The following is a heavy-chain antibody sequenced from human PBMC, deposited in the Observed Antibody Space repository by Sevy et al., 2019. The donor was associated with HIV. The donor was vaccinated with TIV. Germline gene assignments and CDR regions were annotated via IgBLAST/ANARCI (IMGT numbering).Heavy chain of an antibody. CDR3: ARQVVDVATAMVFDY. CDR2: IYPGDADN. Sequence: GESLKISCKVAGYSFTSYWIGVVRQIPGKGLEWMWIIYPGDADNRYSPSFQGQVTISADKSISTAYLQWSSLKAADTAMDYCARQVVDVATAMVFDYWGQGTLVTVSS. V-gene: IGHV5-51*01. J-gene: IGHJ4*02. D-gene: IGHD5-18*01. CDR1: GYSFTSYW.